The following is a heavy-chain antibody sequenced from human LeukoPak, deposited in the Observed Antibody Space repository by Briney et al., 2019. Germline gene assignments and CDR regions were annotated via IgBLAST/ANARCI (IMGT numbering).Heavy chain of an antibody. CDR3: ARGDPAGLFDH. CDR1: GGSISSGGYS. D-gene: IGHD3/OR15-3a*01. V-gene: IGHV4-61*03. Sequence: SETLSLTCAVSGGSISSGGYSWSWIRQPPGKGLEWIGYIYYSGTTNNNPSLESRVTVSVDTSKKICSLKLTSVTAADTAVYYCARGDPAGLFDHWGQGHLVTVSS. CDR2: IYYSGTT. J-gene: IGHJ4*02.